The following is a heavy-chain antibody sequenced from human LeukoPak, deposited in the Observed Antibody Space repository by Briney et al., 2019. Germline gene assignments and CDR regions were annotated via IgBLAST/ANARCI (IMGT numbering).Heavy chain of an antibody. Sequence: SGTLSLTCTVSGGSISSSSYCWGWIRQPPGKGLEWIGSIHYSGSTYYNPSLKRRVTISVDTSKNQFSLKLSSVTAADTAVYYCARTHYYGSGSYYNGIDYWGQGTLVAVSS. CDR2: IHYSGST. D-gene: IGHD3-10*01. CDR1: GGSISSSSYC. J-gene: IGHJ4*02. V-gene: IGHV4-39*01. CDR3: ARTHYYGSGSYYNGIDY.